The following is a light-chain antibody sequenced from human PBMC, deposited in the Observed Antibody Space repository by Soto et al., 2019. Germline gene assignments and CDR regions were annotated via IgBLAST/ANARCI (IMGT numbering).Light chain of an antibody. V-gene: IGKV3-15*01. CDR2: GVS. CDR1: QSVGSN. J-gene: IGKJ5*01. CDR3: QQYNNWPPIT. Sequence: DIVMTQSPATLSVSPGEGATLSCRASQSVGSNLAWYQQKPAQAPRLLIYGVSTRATGTPARFSGSGSGTEFTLTISSVQSEDFAVYYCQQYNNWPPITFGQGTRLEIK.